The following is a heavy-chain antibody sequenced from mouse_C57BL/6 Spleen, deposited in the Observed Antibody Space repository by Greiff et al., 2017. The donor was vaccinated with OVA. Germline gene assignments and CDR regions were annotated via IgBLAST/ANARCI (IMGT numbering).Heavy chain of an antibody. V-gene: IGHV1-59*01. CDR1: GYTFTSYW. J-gene: IGHJ2*01. CDR3: ARYAPHYYGSSYDY. D-gene: IGHD1-1*01. CDR2: IDPSDSYT. Sequence: QVQLQQPGAELVRPGTSVKLSCKASGYTFTSYWMHWVKQRPGQGLEWIGVIDPSDSYTNYNQKFKGKATLTVDTSSSTAYMQLSSLTSEDSAVYYCARYAPHYYGSSYDYWGQGTTLTVSS.